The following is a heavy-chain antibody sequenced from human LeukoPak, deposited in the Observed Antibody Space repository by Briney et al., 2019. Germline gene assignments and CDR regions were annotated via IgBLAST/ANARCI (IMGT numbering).Heavy chain of an antibody. CDR3: ARPRGIYGTDAFDI. Sequence: SETLSLTCTVSGGSISSYYWSWIRQPPGKGLEWIGYIYYSGSINYNPSLKSRVTISVDTSKNQFSLKLSSVTAADTAVYYCARPRGIYGTDAFDIWGQGTMVTVSS. CDR1: GGSISSYY. D-gene: IGHD3-10*01. V-gene: IGHV4-59*08. J-gene: IGHJ3*02. CDR2: IYYSGSI.